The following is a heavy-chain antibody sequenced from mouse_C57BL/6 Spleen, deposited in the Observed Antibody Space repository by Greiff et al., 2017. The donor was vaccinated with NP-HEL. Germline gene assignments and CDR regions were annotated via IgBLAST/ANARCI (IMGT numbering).Heavy chain of an antibody. D-gene: IGHD1-1*01. V-gene: IGHV10-1*01. CDR3: VRQVITTVVANYAMDY. CDR1: GFSFNTYA. Sequence: EVKLVESGGGLVQPKGSLKLSCAASGFSFNTYAMNWVRQAPGKGLEWVARIRSKSNNYATYYADSVKDRFTISRDDSESMLYLQMNNLKTEDTAMYYCVRQVITTVVANYAMDYWGQGTSVTVSS. CDR2: IRSKSNNYAT. J-gene: IGHJ4*01.